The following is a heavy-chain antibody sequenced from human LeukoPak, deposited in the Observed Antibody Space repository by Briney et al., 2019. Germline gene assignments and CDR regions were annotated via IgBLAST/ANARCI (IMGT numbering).Heavy chain of an antibody. J-gene: IGHJ4*02. CDR1: GFALSDHY. D-gene: IGHD6-19*01. CDR2: ISWNSGSI. V-gene: IGHV3-9*01. CDR3: AKDGSSGWYYFDY. Sequence: GGSLRLSCAASGFALSDHYMHWVRRAPGKGLEWVSGISWNSGSIGYADSVKGRFTISRDNAKNSLYLQMNSLRAEDTALYYCAKDGSSGWYYFDYWGQGTLVTVSS.